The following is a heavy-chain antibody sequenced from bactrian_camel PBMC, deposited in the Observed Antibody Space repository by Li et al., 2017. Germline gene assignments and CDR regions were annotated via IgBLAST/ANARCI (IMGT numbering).Heavy chain of an antibody. Sequence: HVQLVESGGGLVQPGGSLRLSCAASGLSFVSHWMSWVCQAPGKGLEWVATTYNGAGGAQTYYAESLKGRFTISRDNAENTLYLEMNSLKPKDTALYSCAATWKLCNGNYQREFSWYHYYGQGTQVTVS. CDR1: GLSFVSHW. J-gene: IGHJ4*01. D-gene: IGHD2*01. V-gene: IGHV3-2*01. CDR3: AATWKLCNGNYQREFSWYHY. CDR2: TYNGAGGAQT.